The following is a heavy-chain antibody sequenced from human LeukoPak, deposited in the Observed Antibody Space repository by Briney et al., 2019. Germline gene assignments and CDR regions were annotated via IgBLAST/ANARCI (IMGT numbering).Heavy chain of an antibody. CDR2: ISAYNGNT. Sequence: ASVKVSCKASGYTFTSYGISWVRQAPGQGLEWMGWISAYNGNTNYAQKLQGRVTMTTDTSTNTAYMELSSLRSEDTAVYYCARGTTVTTFDILGYWGQGTLVTVSS. CDR3: ARGTTVTTFDILGY. CDR1: GYTFTSYG. V-gene: IGHV1-18*01. J-gene: IGHJ4*02. D-gene: IGHD4-17*01.